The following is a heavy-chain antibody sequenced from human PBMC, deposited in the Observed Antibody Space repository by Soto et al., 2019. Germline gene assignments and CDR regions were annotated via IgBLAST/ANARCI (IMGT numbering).Heavy chain of an antibody. CDR3: ARAPKVSGSSQTRPDF. D-gene: IGHD6-6*01. CDR1: SGSFSGYY. J-gene: IGHJ4*02. V-gene: IGHV4-34*01. CDR2: ISQSGNT. Sequence: PSETLSLTCSIYSGSFSGYYWSWIRQPPGKELEWIGEISQSGNTNYSPSLKSRVSISIDTSKKQFSLNLASVSAADTAVYYCARAPKVSGSSQTRPDFWGQGTLVTSPQ.